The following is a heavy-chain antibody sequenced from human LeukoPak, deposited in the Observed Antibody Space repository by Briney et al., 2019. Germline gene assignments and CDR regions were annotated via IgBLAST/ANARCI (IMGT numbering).Heavy chain of an antibody. D-gene: IGHD1-26*01. Sequence: GGSLRLSCAASGFTFSDYAMTWVRQAPGKGLEWVATISGSGLMTYYADSVKGRFTVSGDNSKNTLCLQMSSLTAADTAVYYCAKDRSIGTYYTFDHWGQGTLVTVSS. CDR2: ISGSGLMT. CDR3: AKDRSIGTYYTFDH. CDR1: GFTFSDYA. V-gene: IGHV3-23*01. J-gene: IGHJ4*02.